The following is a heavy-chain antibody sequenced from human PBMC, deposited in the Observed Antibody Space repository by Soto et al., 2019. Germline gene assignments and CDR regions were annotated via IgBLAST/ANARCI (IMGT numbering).Heavy chain of an antibody. CDR1: GVTLWGYV. J-gene: IGHJ6*03. Sequence: GSMELSCAASGVTLWGYVVDWSLQAPGKGLEYVSGISSNGVGTYYANSVQGRFTISRDNSKNTVYLQMGSLRPEDMAVYYCARRARPYFYYMDVWGKGTTVTVSS. CDR2: ISSNGVGT. V-gene: IGHV3-64*01. CDR3: ARRARPYFYYMDV. D-gene: IGHD6-6*01.